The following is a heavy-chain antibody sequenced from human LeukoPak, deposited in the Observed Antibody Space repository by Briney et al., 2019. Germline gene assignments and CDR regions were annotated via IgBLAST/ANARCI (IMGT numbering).Heavy chain of an antibody. D-gene: IGHD3-10*01. CDR2: ISGSGGST. CDR1: GFTFSSYG. J-gene: IGHJ4*02. V-gene: IGHV3-23*01. CDR3: AKDPTRGSGSH. Sequence: PGGSLRLSCAASGFTFSSYGMSWVRQAPGKGLEWVSAISGSGGSTYYADSVKGRFAISRDNSKNTLYLQMNSLRAEDTAVYYCAKDPTRGSGSHWGQGTLVTVSS.